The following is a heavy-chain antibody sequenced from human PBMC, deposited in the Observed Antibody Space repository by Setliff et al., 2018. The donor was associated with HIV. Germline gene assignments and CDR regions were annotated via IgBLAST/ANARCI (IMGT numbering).Heavy chain of an antibody. J-gene: IGHJ6*03. CDR3: ARSPCDGDCYAHNYYMDV. CDR2: INTYNGDT. CDR1: GYTFTSYG. V-gene: IGHV1-18*01. D-gene: IGHD2-21*01. Sequence: ASVKVSCKASGYTFTSYGISWVRQAPGQGLEWVGWINTYNGDTNYAQKLQDRVIMTTDTSTSTAYMELRRLRSEDTAVYYCARSPCDGDCYAHNYYMDVWGKGTTVTVSS.